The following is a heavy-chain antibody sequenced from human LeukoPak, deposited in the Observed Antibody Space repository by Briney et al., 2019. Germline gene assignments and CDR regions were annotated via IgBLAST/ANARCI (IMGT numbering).Heavy chain of an antibody. J-gene: IGHJ4*02. D-gene: IGHD6-13*01. Sequence: PGGSLRLSCAASGFTLSDFWMTWIRQTPGKGLEWVANIKQDGSDKYYVDSMRGRFTISRDNAKNSLYLQMNSLRAEDTAMYWCVRDSGWFHFDSWGRGTLVTVSS. V-gene: IGHV3-7*03. CDR3: VRDSGWFHFDS. CDR1: GFTLSDFW. CDR2: IKQDGSDK.